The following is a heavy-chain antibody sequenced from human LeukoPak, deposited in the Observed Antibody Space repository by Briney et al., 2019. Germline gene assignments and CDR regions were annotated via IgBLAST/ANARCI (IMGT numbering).Heavy chain of an antibody. J-gene: IGHJ4*02. CDR3: AREEGSGCYDY. Sequence: ASVKVSCKGSGYTFTAYYMHWVRQAPGQGLEWMGWINPNSGDTNYAQKFQGRVTMTRDTSSSTAYMELSRPRSDDTAVYYCAREEGSGCYDYWGQGTMVTVSS. CDR2: INPNSGDT. CDR1: GYTFTAYY. V-gene: IGHV1-2*02. D-gene: IGHD6-19*01.